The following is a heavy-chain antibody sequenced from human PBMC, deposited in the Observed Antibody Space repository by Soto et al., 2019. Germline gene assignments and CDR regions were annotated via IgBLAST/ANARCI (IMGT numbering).Heavy chain of an antibody. CDR2: IWSDGSNQ. CDR1: GFTFSCCG. V-gene: IGHV3-33*01. D-gene: IGHD6-19*01. CDR3: AREAAVATSTFYYFYGLDV. Sequence: QVQLVESGGGVVQSGRSLRLSCEGSGFTFSCCGMHSVRQAPGKGLEWVAVIWSDGSNQYYADSVKGRFSISRDNSNNTLSLQIDSLRADDTAVYYCAREAAVATSTFYYFYGLDVWGQGTTVTVSS. J-gene: IGHJ6*02.